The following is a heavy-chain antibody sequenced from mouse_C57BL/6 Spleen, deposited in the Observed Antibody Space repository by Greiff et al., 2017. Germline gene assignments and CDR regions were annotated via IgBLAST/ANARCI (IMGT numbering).Heavy chain of an antibody. J-gene: IGHJ2*01. D-gene: IGHD1-1*01. CDR1: GFTFSSYA. CDR2: ISDGGSYT. V-gene: IGHV5-4*01. CDR3: AREALYGSSYNYFDD. Sequence: EVKLVESGGGLVKPGGSLKLSCAASGFTFSSYAMSWVRQTPEKRLEWVATISDGGSYTYHPDKVKGRFTLSRDNAKNILYLQMSHLKSEDTAMSYCAREALYGSSYNYFDDWGQGTTLTVSS.